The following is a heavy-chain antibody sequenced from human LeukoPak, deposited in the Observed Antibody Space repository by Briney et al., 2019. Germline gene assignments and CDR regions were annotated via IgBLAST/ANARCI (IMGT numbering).Heavy chain of an antibody. D-gene: IGHD3-22*01. J-gene: IGHJ4*02. CDR3: ARDPDYYYDSSGYYQGDY. CDR1: GYTSTSYY. CDR2: INPSGGST. Sequence: ASVKVSCKASGYTSTSYYMHWVRQAPGQGLEWMGIINPSGGSTSYAQKFQGRVTMTRDTSTSTVYMELSSLRSEDTAVYYCARDPDYYYDSSGYYQGDYWGQGTLVTVSS. V-gene: IGHV1-46*01.